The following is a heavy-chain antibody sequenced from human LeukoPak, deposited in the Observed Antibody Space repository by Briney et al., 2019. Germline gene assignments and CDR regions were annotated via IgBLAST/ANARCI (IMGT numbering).Heavy chain of an antibody. CDR2: ISSDGRTT. D-gene: IGHD3-10*01. CDR1: GFIVTSYW. J-gene: IGHJ5*02. Sequence: GGSLRLSCAASGFIVTSYWMHWVRQGPGKGLVWVSRISSDGRTTNHADSVKGRFTISRDNAKNTLYLQMNSLRVEDTAVYYCARGRGPYGWFDPWGQGTLVTVSS. V-gene: IGHV3-74*01. CDR3: ARGRGPYGWFDP.